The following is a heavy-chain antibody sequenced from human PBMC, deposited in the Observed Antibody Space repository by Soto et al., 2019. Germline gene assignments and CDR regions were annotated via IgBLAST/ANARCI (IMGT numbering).Heavy chain of an antibody. CDR3: ARVWGGAFDF. V-gene: IGHV4-59*07. Sequence: SDTLYLTYTDSGGSISIYYWSWIRQPPGKGLEWIGYVYYSGSTNYNPSLKSRVTISVDTSKNQFSLKLSSVTAADTAVYYCARVWGGAFDFWGQGTMVT. J-gene: IGHJ3*01. D-gene: IGHD3-10*01. CDR1: GGSISIYY. CDR2: VYYSGST.